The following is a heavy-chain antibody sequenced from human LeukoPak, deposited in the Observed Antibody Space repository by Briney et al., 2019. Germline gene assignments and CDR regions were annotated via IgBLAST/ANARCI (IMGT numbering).Heavy chain of an antibody. CDR3: AKAFGYCSSTSCRYFDP. V-gene: IGHV3-23*01. D-gene: IGHD2-2*03. J-gene: IGHJ4*02. Sequence: GGSLRLSCAASGFTFSSYAMSWVRQAPGKGLEWVSAISGSGGSTYYADSVKGRFTISRDNSKNTLYLQMNSLRAEDTAVYYCAKAFGYCSSTSCRYFDPWGQGTLVTVSS. CDR1: GFTFSSYA. CDR2: ISGSGGST.